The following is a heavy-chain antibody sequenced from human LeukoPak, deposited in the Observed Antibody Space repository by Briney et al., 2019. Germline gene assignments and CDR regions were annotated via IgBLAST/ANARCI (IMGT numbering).Heavy chain of an antibody. J-gene: IGHJ5*02. CDR3: AKCSTSAYTTGWCNWIDP. CDR1: GFTFTSDA. V-gene: IGHV3-23*01. Sequence: GGSLRLSCVASGFTFTSDAMSWVRQAPGKGLEWVSSTVSRGTTQYADSVKGRFTVSRDTSKNTLYLQMNSLRADDTAVYYCAKCSTSAYTTGWCNWIDPWGQGTLVTVSS. D-gene: IGHD6-19*01. CDR2: TVSRGTT.